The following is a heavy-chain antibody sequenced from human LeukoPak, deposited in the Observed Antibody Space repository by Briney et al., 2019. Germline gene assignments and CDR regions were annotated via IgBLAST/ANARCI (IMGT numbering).Heavy chain of an antibody. V-gene: IGHV3-20*04. Sequence: GGSLRLACVPYGVTFDDYAMSWVRHLPGKGLEWVSGINWDGTSTSYGASVKGRFTISRDNAKNSLYLQMNSLRAEDTAFYYCARSPAGYCTSASCPSYYYMDVWVKGTTVTVSS. CDR2: INWDGTST. CDR3: ARSPAGYCTSASCPSYYYMDV. J-gene: IGHJ6*03. D-gene: IGHD2-2*01. CDR1: GVTFDDYA.